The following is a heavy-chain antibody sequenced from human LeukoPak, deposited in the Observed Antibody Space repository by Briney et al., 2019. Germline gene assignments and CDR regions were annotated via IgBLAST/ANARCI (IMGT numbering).Heavy chain of an antibody. CDR3: ARRSYYYYYYMDV. Sequence: SETLSLTCTVSDGSISSYFWNWMRQPPGKGLEWIGYISYSGTTNYNPSLKSRVTISVDTSKNQFSLKLSSVTAADTAVYYCARRSYYYYYYMDVWGKGTTVTISS. J-gene: IGHJ6*03. CDR2: ISYSGTT. CDR1: DGSISSYF. V-gene: IGHV4-59*12.